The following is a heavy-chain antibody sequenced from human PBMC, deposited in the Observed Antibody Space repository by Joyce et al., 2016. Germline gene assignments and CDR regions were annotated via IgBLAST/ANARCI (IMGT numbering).Heavy chain of an antibody. CDR2: ISSSCRVI. J-gene: IGHJ2*01. Sequence: EVQLVESGGGLVQPGGSLRLSCAASGFTFFTYDMHWVRQAPGKGLEWVSSISSSCRVIYFTDSVKSRFTISRDNAKNSLSLQMNSLRDEDTAVYYCARAYYYQSPPSWYFDFWGRGTLVTVSS. V-gene: IGHV3-48*02. CDR1: GFTFFTYD. CDR3: ARAYYYQSPPSWYFDF. D-gene: IGHD2/OR15-2a*01.